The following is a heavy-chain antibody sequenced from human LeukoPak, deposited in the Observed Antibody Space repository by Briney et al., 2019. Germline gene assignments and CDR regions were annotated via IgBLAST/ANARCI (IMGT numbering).Heavy chain of an antibody. CDR1: GGSISSYY. CDR3: ARGGNYYDSSGAFFSLAFDI. V-gene: IGHV4-4*07. J-gene: IGHJ3*02. D-gene: IGHD3-22*01. CDR2: IYTSGST. Sequence: SETLSLTCTVSGGSISSYYWSWIRQPAGKGLEWIGRIYTSGSTYYNPSLKSRVTISVDTSKNQFSLKLSSVTAADTAVYYCARGGNYYDSSGAFFSLAFDIWGQGTMVTVSS.